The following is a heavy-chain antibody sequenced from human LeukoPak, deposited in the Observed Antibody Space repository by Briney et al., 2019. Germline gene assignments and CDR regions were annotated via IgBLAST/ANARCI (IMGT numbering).Heavy chain of an antibody. CDR3: ARGAVVVAAERFDGYYYYGMDV. D-gene: IGHD2-15*01. J-gene: IGHJ6*02. CDR2: INPNSGGT. V-gene: IGHV1-2*04. Sequence: GASVKVSCKASGYTFTGYYMHWVRQAPGQGLEWMGWINPNSGGTNYAQKFQGWVTMTRDTSISTACMELSRLRSDDTAVYYCARGAVVVAAERFDGYYYYGMDVWGQGTTVTVSS. CDR1: GYTFTGYY.